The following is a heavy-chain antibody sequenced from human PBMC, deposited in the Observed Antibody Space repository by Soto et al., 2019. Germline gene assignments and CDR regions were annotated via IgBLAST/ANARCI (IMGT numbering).Heavy chain of an antibody. CDR3: ARTHYSMDV. Sequence: QVQLQQWGAGLLKPSETLSLTCAVYGGSFSDFHWSWIRQPPGKGLEWIGEIHHRGNTNYNPSLRSRVTMSVDTSQNQFSLKMTSVTAADTAVYYCARTHYSMDVWDKGTTFTVSS. CDR1: GGSFSDFH. CDR2: IHHRGNT. J-gene: IGHJ6*03. V-gene: IGHV4-34*01.